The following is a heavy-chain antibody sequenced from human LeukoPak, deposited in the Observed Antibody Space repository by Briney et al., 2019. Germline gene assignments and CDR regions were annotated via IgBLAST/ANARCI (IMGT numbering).Heavy chain of an antibody. Sequence: PGGSLRLSCEASGXTFSGYAVHWVRQAPGKGLEWVEVISYDGSNKYYADSVKGRFTISRDNSKNTLYLQMNSLRAEDTAVYFCASGKYRYGDNWFDPWGQGTLVTVSS. CDR2: ISYDGSNK. V-gene: IGHV3-30*04. CDR3: ASGKYRYGDNWFDP. D-gene: IGHD5-18*01. CDR1: GXTFSGYA. J-gene: IGHJ5*02.